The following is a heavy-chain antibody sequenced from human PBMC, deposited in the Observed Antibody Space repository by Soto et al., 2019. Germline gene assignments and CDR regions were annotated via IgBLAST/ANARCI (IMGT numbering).Heavy chain of an antibody. CDR2: ISGGGDTT. Sequence: EVQLLESGGGLVQPGGSLRLSCAASGFTFNNYAMTWVRQAPGKGLEWVSAISGGGDTTSYADSVKGRFTVSRDGSKNWLKLEMRTRGADAPALYSGAKGRGGSGTRPPRVDCRGQETLVSASS. CDR1: GFTFNNYA. J-gene: IGHJ4*02. CDR3: AKGRGGSGTRPPRVDC. D-gene: IGHD3-10*01. V-gene: IGHV3-23*01.